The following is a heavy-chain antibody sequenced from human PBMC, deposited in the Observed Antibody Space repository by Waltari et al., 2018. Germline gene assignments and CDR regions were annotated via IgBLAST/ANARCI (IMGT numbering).Heavy chain of an antibody. CDR1: GGSFSGYY. D-gene: IGHD6-25*01. V-gene: IGHV4-34*01. Sequence: QVQLQQWGAGLLKPSETLSLTCAVYGGSFSGYYWSWIRQPPGKGLEWIGEINHRGDADRNTTRKGGVTISVDAAKNQVSRSRGSVTAADTGVYYCARGQRLRGNYFDYWGQGTLVTVSS. J-gene: IGHJ4*02. CDR2: INHRGDA. CDR3: ARGQRLRGNYFDY.